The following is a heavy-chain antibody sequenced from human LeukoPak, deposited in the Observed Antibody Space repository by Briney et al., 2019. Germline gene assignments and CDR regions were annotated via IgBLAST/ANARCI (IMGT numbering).Heavy chain of an antibody. Sequence: GGSLRLSCAASGFTFSSYWMHWVRQAPGKGLVWVSRINSDGSSTSYADSVKCRFTISRDNAKNTLYLQMNSLRAEDTAVYYCARGLAYYYDSSGYYPLRYWGQGTLVTVSS. D-gene: IGHD3-22*01. V-gene: IGHV3-74*01. CDR3: ARGLAYYYDSSGYYPLRY. J-gene: IGHJ4*02. CDR2: INSDGSST. CDR1: GFTFSSYW.